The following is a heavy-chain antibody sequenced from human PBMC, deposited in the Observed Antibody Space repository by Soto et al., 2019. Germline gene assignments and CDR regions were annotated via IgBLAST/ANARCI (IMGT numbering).Heavy chain of an antibody. CDR2: VNPKSGNT. D-gene: IGHD2-2*02. V-gene: IGHV1-8*01. J-gene: IGHJ5*02. CDR3: TRPYCDTTSCFTDWFDP. CDR1: GYSFTTYD. Sequence: QVQLVQSGAEVKKPGASVKVSCKASGYSFTTYDINWVRQAAGQGLEWMGWVNPKSGNTDYAQKLRGRVTMTSNTSISTAYMELSALTSEDTAVYYCTRPYCDTTSCFTDWFDPWGQGTLVTVSS.